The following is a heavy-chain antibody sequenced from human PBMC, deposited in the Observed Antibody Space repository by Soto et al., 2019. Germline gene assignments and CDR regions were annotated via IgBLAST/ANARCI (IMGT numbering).Heavy chain of an antibody. V-gene: IGHV3-53*01. Sequence: EVQLVESGGGLIQPGGSLRLSCAASGFTVSSNYMSWVRQAPGKGLEWVSVIYSGGSTYYADSVKGRFTISRDNSKNMLYLQMNSLRAEDTAVYYCARDLAAAGDDYYYYGMDVWGQGTTVTVSS. CDR2: IYSGGST. CDR3: ARDLAAAGDDYYYYGMDV. J-gene: IGHJ6*02. D-gene: IGHD6-13*01. CDR1: GFTVSSNY.